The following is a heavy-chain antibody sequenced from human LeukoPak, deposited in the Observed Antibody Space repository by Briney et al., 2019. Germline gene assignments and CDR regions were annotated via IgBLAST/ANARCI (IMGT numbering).Heavy chain of an antibody. V-gene: IGHV3-30*03. D-gene: IGHD5-18*01. CDR2: ISYDGSNK. J-gene: IGHJ4*02. Sequence: PGRSLRLSCAASGFTFSSYGMHWVRQAPGKGLEWVAVISYDGSNKYYADSVKGRFTISRDNSKNTLYLQMNSLRAEDTAVYYCASRGYSYGLYYFDYWGQGTLVTVSS. CDR1: GFTFSSYG. CDR3: ASRGYSYGLYYFDY.